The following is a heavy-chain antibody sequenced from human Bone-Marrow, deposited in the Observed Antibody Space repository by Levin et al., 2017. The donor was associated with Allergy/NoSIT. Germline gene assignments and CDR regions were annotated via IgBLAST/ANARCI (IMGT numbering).Heavy chain of an antibody. D-gene: IGHD3-10*01. CDR3: ARDAIQGVIIGRGAFDS. CDR1: GGTFSSYA. V-gene: IGHV1-69*06. J-gene: IGHJ3*02. CDR2: IIPIFGTA. Sequence: SVKVSCKASGGTFSSYAISWVRQAPGQGLEWMGGIIPIFGTANYAQKFQGRVTITADKSTSTAYMELSSLRSEDTAVYYCARDAIQGVIIGRGAFDSWGQGTMVTVSS.